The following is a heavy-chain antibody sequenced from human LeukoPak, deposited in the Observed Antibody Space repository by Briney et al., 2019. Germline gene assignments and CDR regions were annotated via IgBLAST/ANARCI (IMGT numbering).Heavy chain of an antibody. CDR2: IFRSGHT. J-gene: IGHJ5*02. Sequence: SGTLSLTCTVSGGSISVFYWSWLRQPPGKGLEWIGYIFRSGHTSYNPTLKSRVSISIDSSKDQFSLNLSSLTAADTAVYYCARSVFGNPWFDPWGQGTLVTVSS. D-gene: IGHD3-16*01. V-gene: IGHV4-59*01. CDR1: GGSISVFY. CDR3: ARSVFGNPWFDP.